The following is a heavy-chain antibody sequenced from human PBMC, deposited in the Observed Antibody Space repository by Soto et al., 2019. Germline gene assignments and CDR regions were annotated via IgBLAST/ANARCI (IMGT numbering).Heavy chain of an antibody. CDR3: AREPYFNDTASDY. CDR2: INAGNGNT. CDR1: GYTFTSYA. J-gene: IGHJ4*02. D-gene: IGHD5-18*01. V-gene: IGHV1-3*01. Sequence: ASVKVSCKASGYTFTSYAMHWVRQAPGQRLEWMAWINAGNGNTKYSQKSQGRVTITRDTSASTAYMELSSLRSEDTAVYYCAREPYFNDTASDYWGQGTLVTVSS.